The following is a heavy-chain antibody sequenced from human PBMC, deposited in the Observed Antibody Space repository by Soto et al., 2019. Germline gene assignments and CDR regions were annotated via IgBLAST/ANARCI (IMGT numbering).Heavy chain of an antibody. CDR1: GGSFSGYY. Sequence: PSETMSLTCAVYGGSFSGYYWSWIRQPPGKGLEWIGEINHSGSTNYNPSLKSRVTISVDTSKNQFSLKLSSVTAADTAVYYCARPQGQYQLLPFDYWGQGTLVTVSS. D-gene: IGHD2-2*01. V-gene: IGHV4-34*01. CDR3: ARPQGQYQLLPFDY. CDR2: INHSGST. J-gene: IGHJ4*02.